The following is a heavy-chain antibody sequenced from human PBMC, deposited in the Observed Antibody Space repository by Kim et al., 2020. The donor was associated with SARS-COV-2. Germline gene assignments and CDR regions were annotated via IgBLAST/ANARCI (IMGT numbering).Heavy chain of an antibody. V-gene: IGHV3-33*01. Sequence: GGSLRLSCAASGFTFSSYGMHWVRQAPGKGLEWLAVIWYDGSNKYYADSVKGRFTISRDNSKNTLYLQMNSLRAEDTAVYYCARDTRNYYGMDVWGQGTTVTVSS. CDR3: ARDTRNYYGMDV. CDR2: IWYDGSNK. J-gene: IGHJ6*01. CDR1: GFTFSSYG.